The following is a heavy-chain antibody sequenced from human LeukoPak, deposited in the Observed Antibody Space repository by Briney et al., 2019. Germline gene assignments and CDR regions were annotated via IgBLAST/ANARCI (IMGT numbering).Heavy chain of an antibody. V-gene: IGHV3-30*04. CDR3: ARDRERYDILTGYFNNYYYYMDV. CDR2: ISYDGSNK. J-gene: IGHJ6*03. CDR1: GFTFSSYA. Sequence: PGGSLRLSCAASGFTFSSYAMHWVRQAPGKGLEWVAVISYDGSNKYYADSVKGRLTISRDNSKNTLYLQMNSLRSEDTAVYYCARDRERYDILTGYFNNYYYYMDVWGQGTLVTVSS. D-gene: IGHD3-9*01.